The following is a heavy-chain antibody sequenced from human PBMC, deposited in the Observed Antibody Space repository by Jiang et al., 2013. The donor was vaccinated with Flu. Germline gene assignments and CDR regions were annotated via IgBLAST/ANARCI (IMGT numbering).Heavy chain of an antibody. J-gene: IGHJ4*02. CDR2: ISWDGDNK. V-gene: IGHV3-30*18. Sequence: QLVESGGGVVQPGTSLRLSCAASGFIFNNYGMHWVRQAPGKGLEWVALISWDGDNKYYADSVKGRFTISRDNSKNTLYLQMNSLRVEDTALYYCAKGRSIVMVTAIDYWGQGTLVTVSS. CDR3: AKGRSIVMVTAIDY. D-gene: IGHD2-21*02. CDR1: GFIFNNYG.